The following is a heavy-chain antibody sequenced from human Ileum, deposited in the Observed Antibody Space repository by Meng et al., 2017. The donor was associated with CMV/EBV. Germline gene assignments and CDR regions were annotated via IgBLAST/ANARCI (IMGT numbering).Heavy chain of an antibody. V-gene: IGHV3-74*01. CDR2: ISTDGNSA. Sequence: GESLKISCAASGFTFSSYWMHWVRQAPGKGLLWVSRISTDGNSAAYADSVKGRFTISRDNAKNTLYLQMSNLRAEDTAVYYCAGGFNRADYWGQGTLVTVSS. J-gene: IGHJ4*02. CDR3: AGGFNRADY. D-gene: IGHD1-14*01. CDR1: GFTFSSYW.